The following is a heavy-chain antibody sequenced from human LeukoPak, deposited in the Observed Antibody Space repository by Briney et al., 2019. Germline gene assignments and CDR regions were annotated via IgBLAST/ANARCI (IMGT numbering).Heavy chain of an antibody. J-gene: IGHJ4*02. D-gene: IGHD3-10*01. CDR3: ARVVGYYNSGNYYFDS. CDR2: ISAGGSAK. V-gene: IGHV3-48*03. CDR1: GFTFSNFE. Sequence: GGSLRLSCAASGFTFSNFEMNWVRQAPGKGPEWVSFISAGGSAKYYADSVEGRFTIARDNAKNSLYLQMDSLRAEDTAVYYCARVVGYYNSGNYYFDSWGQGTLVTVSS.